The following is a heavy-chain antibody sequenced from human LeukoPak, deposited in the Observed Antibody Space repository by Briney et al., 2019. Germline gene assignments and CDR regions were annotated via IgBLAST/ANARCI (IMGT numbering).Heavy chain of an antibody. CDR1: GFTFSSYG. J-gene: IGHJ3*02. D-gene: IGHD6-13*01. Sequence: GGSLRLSCAASGFTFSSYGMSWVRQAPGKGLEWVGRIKSKTDGGTTDYAAPVKGRFTISRDDSKNTLYLQMNSLKTEDTAVYYCTTDPGSSWRPDAFDIWGQGTMVTVSS. CDR3: TTDPGSSWRPDAFDI. CDR2: IKSKTDGGTT. V-gene: IGHV3-15*01.